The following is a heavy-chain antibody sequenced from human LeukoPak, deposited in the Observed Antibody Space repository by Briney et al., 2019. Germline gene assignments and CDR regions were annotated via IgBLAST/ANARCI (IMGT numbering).Heavy chain of an antibody. J-gene: IGHJ3*02. CDR1: GFTFSDYY. CDR2: ISSSGSTI. D-gene: IGHD3-22*01. CDR3: ARDENYYDSPHAFDI. Sequence: GGSLRLSCAASGFTFSDYYMSWIRQAPGKGLEWVSYISSSGSTIYYADSVKGRFTISRDNAKNSLYLQMNSLRAEDTAVYYCARDENYYDSPHAFDIWAKGQWSPSLQ. V-gene: IGHV3-11*01.